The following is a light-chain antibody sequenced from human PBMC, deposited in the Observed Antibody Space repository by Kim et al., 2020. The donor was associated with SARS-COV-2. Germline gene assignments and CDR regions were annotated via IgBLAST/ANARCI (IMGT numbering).Light chain of an antibody. V-gene: IGLV1-40*01. Sequence: QRVTISCTGSSSNRGAGSDVHWYQQLPGIAPRLLIFGNNNRPSGVPDRFSGSKSGTSASLAITGLQAEDESAYYCQSYDNSLSVWVFGGGTQLTVL. CDR1: SSNRGAGSD. J-gene: IGLJ3*02. CDR2: GNN. CDR3: QSYDNSLSVWV.